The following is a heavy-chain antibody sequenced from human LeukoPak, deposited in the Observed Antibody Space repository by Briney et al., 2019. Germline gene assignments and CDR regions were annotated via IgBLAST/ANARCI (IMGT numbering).Heavy chain of an antibody. CDR1: GFTFSSYS. V-gene: IGHV3-21*01. Sequence: PAGSLRLSCSASGFTFSSYSMSWVRQAPGKWLEWVSFISSTSSYIYYADSGKGRFTISTDNAKNSLYLQMNRLRAEDTAVYYCARGYSYGSPYFDFWGQGSLVTVSS. J-gene: IGHJ4*02. D-gene: IGHD5-18*01. CDR2: ISSTSSYI. CDR3: ARGYSYGSPYFDF.